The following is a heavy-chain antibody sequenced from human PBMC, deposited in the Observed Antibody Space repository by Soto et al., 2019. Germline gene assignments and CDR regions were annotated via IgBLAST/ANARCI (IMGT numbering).Heavy chain of an antibody. V-gene: IGHV4-34*01. D-gene: IGHD2-2*01. CDR3: ASPAYALNWAFHYGRPV. CDR1: CGSFTGDD. CDR2: INQSGNT. Sequence: EKLRQTYAVSCGSFTGDDWTWSRQIPGKGLEWIGEINQSGNTKYNPSLMSRVTMSVDTSRNQFSLKLRSVTAADTAVYYCASPAYALNWAFHYGRPVWGHGTALNVS. J-gene: IGHJ6*02.